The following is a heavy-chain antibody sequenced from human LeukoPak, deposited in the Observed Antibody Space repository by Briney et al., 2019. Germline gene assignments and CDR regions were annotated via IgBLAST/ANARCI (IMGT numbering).Heavy chain of an antibody. D-gene: IGHD2-15*01. V-gene: IGHV4-59*01. CDR1: GGSISSYY. CDR3: ARGPPYLLFDY. J-gene: IGHJ4*02. CDR2: IYYSGST. Sequence: SETLSLTCTVSGGSISSYYWSWIRQPPGKGLEWIGYIYYSGSTNYNPSLKSRVTISVDTSKNQFSLKHSSVTAADTAVYYCARGPPYLLFDYWGQGTLVTVSS.